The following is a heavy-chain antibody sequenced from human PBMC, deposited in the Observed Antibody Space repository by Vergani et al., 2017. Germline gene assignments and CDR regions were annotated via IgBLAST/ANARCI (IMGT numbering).Heavy chain of an antibody. D-gene: IGHD4-17*01. CDR1: GYTFTDHY. Sequence: EVQLVQSGAEVKKPGATRKISCRVSGYTFTDHYMNGVKQAPGKGLEWMGLVDPEDGETIYAEKFKGRVTIAADTSTDKANLELSSLRSEDTAVYYCATPQTVTTGGMEVWGQGTTVIVSS. CDR2: VDPEDGET. V-gene: IGHV1-69-2*01. J-gene: IGHJ6*02. CDR3: ATPQTVTTGGMEV.